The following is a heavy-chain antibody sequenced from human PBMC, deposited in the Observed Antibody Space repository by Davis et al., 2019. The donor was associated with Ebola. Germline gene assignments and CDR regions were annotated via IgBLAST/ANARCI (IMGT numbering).Heavy chain of an antibody. CDR3: ARATGIFWSGYYRWDV. CDR2: INHSGST. CDR1: GGSISSYY. Sequence: MPGGSLRLSCTVSGGSISSYYWSWIRQPPGKGLEWIGEINHSGSTNYNPSLKSRVTISVDTSKNQFSLKLSSVTAADTAVYYCARATGIFWSGYYRWDVWGQGTTVTVSS. D-gene: IGHD3-3*01. V-gene: IGHV4-34*01. J-gene: IGHJ6*02.